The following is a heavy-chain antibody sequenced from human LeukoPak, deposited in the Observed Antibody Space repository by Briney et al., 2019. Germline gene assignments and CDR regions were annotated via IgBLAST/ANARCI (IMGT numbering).Heavy chain of an antibody. D-gene: IGHD6-13*01. CDR3: ARGPRYSSSWTHYYYYGMDV. V-gene: IGHV4-34*01. CDR1: GGSFSGYY. J-gene: IGHJ6*02. Sequence: ASATLSLTCAVYGGSFSGYYWSWIRQPPGKGLEWIGEINHSGSTNYNPSLKSRVTISVDTSKNQFSLKLSSVTAADTAVYYCARGPRYSSSWTHYYYYGMDVWGQGTTVTVSS. CDR2: INHSGST.